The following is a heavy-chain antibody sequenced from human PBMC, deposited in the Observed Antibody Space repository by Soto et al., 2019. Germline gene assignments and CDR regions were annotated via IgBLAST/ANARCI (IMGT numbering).Heavy chain of an antibody. Sequence: SETLSLTCTVSGDSISGYYWSWIRQPPGKGLEWIGYIYYSGNTNYNPSLKSRLTISVDTSKNQFSLKLSSVTAADTAVYYCARDRGYSYVDYWGQGALVTVSS. V-gene: IGHV4-59*01. CDR1: GDSISGYY. D-gene: IGHD5-18*01. CDR2: IYYSGNT. CDR3: ARDRGYSYVDY. J-gene: IGHJ4*02.